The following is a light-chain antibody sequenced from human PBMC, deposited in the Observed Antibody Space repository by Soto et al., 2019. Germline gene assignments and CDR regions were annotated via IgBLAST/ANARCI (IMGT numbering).Light chain of an antibody. CDR1: HSLLYSDDGNTY. CDR3: QHYNNWPPWT. J-gene: IGKJ1*01. CDR2: TVS. V-gene: IGKV2-40*01. Sequence: DIVMTQTPLSLPVTPGGPASISCMASHSLLYSDDGNTYLDWYLQKPGQSPQLLIYTVSYRASGVPDRFSGSGSGAESTLTISSLQSADFAVYYCQHYNNWPPWTFGQGTKVDIK.